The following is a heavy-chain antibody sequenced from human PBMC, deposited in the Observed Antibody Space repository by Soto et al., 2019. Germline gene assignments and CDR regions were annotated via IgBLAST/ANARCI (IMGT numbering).Heavy chain of an antibody. D-gene: IGHD1-20*01. Sequence: QLQLQESGPGLVKPSETLSLTCTVSGGSISSSSYYWGWIRQPPGKGLEWIGSIYYSGSTYYNPSLKSRVTISVDTSKNQFSLKLSSVTAADTAVYSCARRSITGPTGWFDPWGQGTLVTVSS. CDR1: GGSISSSSYY. J-gene: IGHJ5*02. V-gene: IGHV4-39*01. CDR2: IYYSGST. CDR3: ARRSITGPTGWFDP.